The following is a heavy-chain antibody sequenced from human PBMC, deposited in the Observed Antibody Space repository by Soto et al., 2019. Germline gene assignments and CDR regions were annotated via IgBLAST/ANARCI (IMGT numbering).Heavy chain of an antibody. CDR3: AGSSTIFGVVSWFDP. V-gene: IGHV4-59*01. J-gene: IGHJ5*02. D-gene: IGHD3-3*01. Sequence: PSETLSLTCTVSGGSLSSYYWSWIRQPPGKGLEWIGYIYYSGSTNYNPSLKRRVTISVDTSKNQFSLKLSSVTAADTAVYYCAGSSTIFGVVSWFDPWGQGTLVTV. CDR2: IYYSGST. CDR1: GGSLSSYY.